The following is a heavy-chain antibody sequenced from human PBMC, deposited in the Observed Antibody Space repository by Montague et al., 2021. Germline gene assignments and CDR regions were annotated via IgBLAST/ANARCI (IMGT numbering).Heavy chain of an antibody. V-gene: IGHV2-5*01. CDR3: ARHNSGWYSDFGY. J-gene: IGHJ4*02. D-gene: IGHD6-19*01. Sequence: PALVKPTQTLTLTCNFSGFSLNTRAVGVGWIRQPPGKALEWLALIYWNDDKRYSPSLKSRLTITKDTSKNQVVLIMTNADPVDTATYYCARHNSGWYSDFGYWGQGTLVTVSS. CDR2: IYWNDDK. CDR1: GFSLNTRAVG.